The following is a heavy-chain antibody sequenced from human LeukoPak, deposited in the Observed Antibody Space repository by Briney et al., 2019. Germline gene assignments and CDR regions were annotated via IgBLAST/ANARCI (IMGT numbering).Heavy chain of an antibody. J-gene: IGHJ4*02. CDR2: ISDSVTST. CDR3: AKRSDYGVNSNYFDY. D-gene: IGHD4-23*01. V-gene: IGHV3-23*01. Sequence: GGSPRLSCAASGFTFNGYAMSWVRQAPGKGLEWVSAISDSVTSTYYADSVKGRFTISRANSKNTLYLQMNSLRAEDTAVYYCAKRSDYGVNSNYFDYWGQGTLVTVSS. CDR1: GFTFNGYA.